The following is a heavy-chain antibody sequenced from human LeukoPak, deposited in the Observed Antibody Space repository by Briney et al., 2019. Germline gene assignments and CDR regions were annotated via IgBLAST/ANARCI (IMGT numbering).Heavy chain of an antibody. CDR1: GFTFSSYC. J-gene: IGHJ4*02. D-gene: IGHD3-22*01. V-gene: IGHV3-23*01. CDR3: AVMHGYYDGSGYWVQ. Sequence: PGVSLRLSCAASGFTFSSYCMSWVRQAPGQGLEWVSFITPGGASTSYADSVKGRFTISRDNPRNTLYMQMNSLRDEDTALYYCAVMHGYYDGSGYWVQWGQGTLVTVSS. CDR2: ITPGGAST.